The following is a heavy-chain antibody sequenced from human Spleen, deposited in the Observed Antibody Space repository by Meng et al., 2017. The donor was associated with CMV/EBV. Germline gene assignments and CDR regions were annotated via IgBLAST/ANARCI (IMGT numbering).Heavy chain of an antibody. Sequence: FTFDDYNMHWVRQAPGKGLEWVSLISWDGGSTYYADSVKGRFTISRDNSKNSLYLQMNSLRAEDTAFYYCAKGGCSGGSCYPWNKFDSWGQGTLVTVSS. CDR2: ISWDGGST. J-gene: IGHJ5*01. CDR3: AKGGCSGGSCYPWNKFDS. D-gene: IGHD2-15*01. V-gene: IGHV3-43*01. CDR1: FTFDDYN.